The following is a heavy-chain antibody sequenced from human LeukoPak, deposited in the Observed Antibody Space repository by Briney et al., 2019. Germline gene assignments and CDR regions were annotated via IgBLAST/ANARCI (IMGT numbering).Heavy chain of an antibody. J-gene: IGHJ4*02. Sequence: GGSLRLSCAASGFIFSNYAMSWVRQAPGKELEWVSAIGGDAVSTYYADSVKGRFSISRDNSKNTLYLQMNSLRADDTAVYYCAKDLWKADYWGQGTLVTVSS. V-gene: IGHV3-23*01. CDR1: GFIFSNYA. CDR2: IGGDAVST. D-gene: IGHD3-3*01. CDR3: AKDLWKADY.